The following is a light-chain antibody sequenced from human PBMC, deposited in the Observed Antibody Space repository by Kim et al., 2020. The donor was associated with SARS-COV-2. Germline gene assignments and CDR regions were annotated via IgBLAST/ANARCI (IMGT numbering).Light chain of an antibody. CDR3: QTWGTGIRV. CDR2: LNSDGSH. CDR1: SGHSSYP. Sequence: ASATLPCTLSSGHSSYPIEWHQQQPEKGPRYLMKLNSDGSHSKGDGIPDRFSGSSSGAARSLTISSLQSEDEADYYCQTWGTGIRVFGGGTQLTVL. V-gene: IGLV4-69*01. J-gene: IGLJ3*02.